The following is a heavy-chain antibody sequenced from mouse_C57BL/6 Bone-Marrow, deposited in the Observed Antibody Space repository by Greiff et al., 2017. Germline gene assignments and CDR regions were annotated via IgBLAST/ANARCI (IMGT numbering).Heavy chain of an antibody. D-gene: IGHD1-1*01. Sequence: QVQLQQSGAELMKPGASVKLSCKATGYTFTGYWIEWVKQRPGHGLEWIGEILPGSGSTNYNEKFKGKATFTADTSSNTAYMQLSSLTTEDSAIYYCARRYYGSSLFAYWGQGTLVTVSA. CDR3: ARRYYGSSLFAY. CDR2: ILPGSGST. J-gene: IGHJ3*01. CDR1: GYTFTGYW. V-gene: IGHV1-9*01.